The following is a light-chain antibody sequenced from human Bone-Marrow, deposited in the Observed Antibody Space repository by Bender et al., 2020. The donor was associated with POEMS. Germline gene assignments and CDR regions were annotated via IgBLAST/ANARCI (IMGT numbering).Light chain of an antibody. CDR3: AAWDDSLRVWV. CDR1: NSNIGTSY. J-gene: IGLJ3*02. CDR2: KNN. Sequence: QSVLTQTPSASATPGQRVTISCSGSNSNIGTSYVYWYQQLPGAAPKLLIYKNNQRPSGVPDRLSGSKSGTSASLAISGLRSEDEADYYCAAWDDSLRVWVFGGGTKVTVL. V-gene: IGLV1-47*01.